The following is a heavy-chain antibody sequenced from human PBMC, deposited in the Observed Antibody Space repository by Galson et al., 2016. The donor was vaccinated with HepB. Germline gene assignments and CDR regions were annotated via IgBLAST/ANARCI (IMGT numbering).Heavy chain of an antibody. V-gene: IGHV4-39*01. CDR1: GGSISSSSYY. J-gene: IGHJ6*02. D-gene: IGHD3-22*01. Sequence: EPLSLTCTVSGGSISSSSYYWGWIRQSPGKGLEWIGSIYYSGSTYYNPSLKSRVTISVDTSKNQFSLKLNSVTAADTAVYYCARGPYDSSGYRCYYNHYGMDVWGQGTTVTVAS. CDR2: IYYSGST. CDR3: ARGPYDSSGYRCYYNHYGMDV.